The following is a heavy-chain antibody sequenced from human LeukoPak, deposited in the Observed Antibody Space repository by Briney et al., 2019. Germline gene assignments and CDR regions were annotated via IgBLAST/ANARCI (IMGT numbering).Heavy chain of an antibody. V-gene: IGHV1-2*06. CDR3: ARAAGRITMVRGPNWFDP. CDR1: GYTFTGYY. Sequence: GASVKVSCKASGYTFTGYYMHWVRQAPGQGLEWMGRINPNSCGTNYAQKFQGRVTMTRDTSISTAYMELSRLRSDDTAVYYCARAAGRITMVRGPNWFDPWGQGTLVTVSS. D-gene: IGHD3-10*01. CDR2: INPNSCGT. J-gene: IGHJ5*02.